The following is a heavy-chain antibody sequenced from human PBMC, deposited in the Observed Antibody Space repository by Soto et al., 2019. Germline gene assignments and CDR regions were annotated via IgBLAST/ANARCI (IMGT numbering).Heavy chain of an antibody. V-gene: IGHV4-61*01. CDR1: GGSVSSGSYY. CDR2: IYDSGST. Sequence: SETLSLTCTVSGGSVSSGSYYWSWLRQPPGRGLEWIGYIYDSGSTNYNPSPKSRVTISVGTSKNQCSLKLSSVTAADTAVYYCARRGDFWSGYPYDYWGQGTMVTVYS. CDR3: ARRGDFWSGYPYDY. D-gene: IGHD3-3*01. J-gene: IGHJ4*02.